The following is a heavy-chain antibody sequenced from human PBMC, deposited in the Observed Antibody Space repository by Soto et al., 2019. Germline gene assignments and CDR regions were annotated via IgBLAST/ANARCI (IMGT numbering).Heavy chain of an antibody. CDR1: GGSISSSSYY. J-gene: IGHJ3*02. CDR3: TSKFGQLLADAFDI. V-gene: IGHV4-39*07. CDR2: IYYSGST. D-gene: IGHD3-10*01. Sequence: PSETLSLTCTVSGGSISSSSYYWGWIRQPPGKGLEWIGSIYYSGSTYYNPSLKSRVTLSVDKSKNEFSLKMSSVTAADTAVYYCTSKFGQLLADAFDIWGQGTMVTVSS.